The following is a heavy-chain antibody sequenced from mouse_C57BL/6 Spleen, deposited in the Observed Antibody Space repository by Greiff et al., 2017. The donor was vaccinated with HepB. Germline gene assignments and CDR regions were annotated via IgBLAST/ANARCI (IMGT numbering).Heavy chain of an antibody. D-gene: IGHD1-1*01. Sequence: VQLQQSGAELVRPGASVKLSCKASGYTFTDYYINWVKQRPGQGLEWIARIYPGSGNTYYNEKFKGKATLTAEKSSSTAYMQLSSLTSEDSAVYLCVFITTVEGYWYFDVWGTGTTVTVSS. J-gene: IGHJ1*03. V-gene: IGHV1-76*01. CDR2: IYPGSGNT. CDR1: GYTFTDYY. CDR3: VFITTVEGYWYFDV.